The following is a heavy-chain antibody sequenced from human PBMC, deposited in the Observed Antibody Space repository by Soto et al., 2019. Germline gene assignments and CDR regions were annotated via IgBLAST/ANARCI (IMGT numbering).Heavy chain of an antibody. V-gene: IGHV3-23*01. Sequence: GGSLRLSCAASGFTFSSYAMSWVRQAPGKGLEWVSAISGSGGSTYYADSVKGRFTISRDNSKNTLYLQMNSLRAEDTAVYYCAKDQEGRPHDYDFWSGYSNKYGMDVWGQGTTVTVSS. J-gene: IGHJ6*02. CDR2: ISGSGGST. CDR1: GFTFSSYA. CDR3: AKDQEGRPHDYDFWSGYSNKYGMDV. D-gene: IGHD3-3*01.